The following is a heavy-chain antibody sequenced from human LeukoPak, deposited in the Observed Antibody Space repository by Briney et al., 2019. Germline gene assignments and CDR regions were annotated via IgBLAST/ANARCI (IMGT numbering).Heavy chain of an antibody. CDR2: TYYSGST. Sequence: PSETLSLTCTVSGGSISSSSYYWGWIRQPPGKGLEWIGSTYYSGSTYYNPSLKSRVTISVDTSKNQFSLKLSSVTAADTAVYYCARHTGGAVAGTGLNYWGQGTLVTVSS. CDR1: GGSISSSSYY. CDR3: ARHTGGAVAGTGLNY. V-gene: IGHV4-39*01. D-gene: IGHD6-19*01. J-gene: IGHJ4*02.